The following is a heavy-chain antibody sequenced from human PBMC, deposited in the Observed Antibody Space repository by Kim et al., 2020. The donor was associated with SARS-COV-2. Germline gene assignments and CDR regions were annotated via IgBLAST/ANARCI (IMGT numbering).Heavy chain of an antibody. Sequence: SLKSRVTISVDTSKNQFSLKLSSVTAADTAVYYCARETVTFYYYYYGMDVWGQGTTVTVSS. V-gene: IGHV4-39*07. D-gene: IGHD4-17*01. CDR3: ARETVTFYYYYYGMDV. J-gene: IGHJ6*02.